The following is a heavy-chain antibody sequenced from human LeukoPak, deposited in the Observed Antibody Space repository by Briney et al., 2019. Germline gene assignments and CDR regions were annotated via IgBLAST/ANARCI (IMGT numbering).Heavy chain of an antibody. V-gene: IGHV1-69*02. D-gene: IGHD2-2*02. CDR3: ARRANIVIVPAAIRNWFDP. Sequence: VASVKVSCKASGGTFSSYTISWVRQAPGQGLEWMGRIIPILGIANYAQKFQGRVTITADESTSTAYMELSSLRSEDTAVYYCARRANIVIVPAAIRNWFDPWGQGTLVTVSS. J-gene: IGHJ5*02. CDR2: IIPILGIA. CDR1: GGTFSSYT.